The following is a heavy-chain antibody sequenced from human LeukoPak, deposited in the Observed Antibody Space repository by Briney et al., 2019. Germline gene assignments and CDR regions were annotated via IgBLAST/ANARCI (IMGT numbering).Heavy chain of an antibody. CDR2: FDPEDGET. CDR1: GYTLTELS. Sequence: ASVKVSCMVSGYTLTELSMHWVRQAPGKGLEWMGGFDPEDGETIYAQKFQGRVTMTEDTSTDTAYMELSSLRSEDTAAYYCATDSGYCSSTSCWQLFDYWGQGTLVTVSS. V-gene: IGHV1-24*01. J-gene: IGHJ4*02. D-gene: IGHD2-2*01. CDR3: ATDSGYCSSTSCWQLFDY.